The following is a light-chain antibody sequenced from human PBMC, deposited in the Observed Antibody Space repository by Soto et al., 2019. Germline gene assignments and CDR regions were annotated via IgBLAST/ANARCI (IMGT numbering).Light chain of an antibody. Sequence: DLKITQSPSSLSASVGDRVTITCRASQDISNYLAWFQQKPGKVPRRLIYAASSLQSGVPSRFSGSGSGTEFTLTISSSQHLAFATSNYLQHNTFARTFGRGTKVDIK. CDR1: QDISNY. CDR2: AAS. V-gene: IGKV1-17*03. J-gene: IGKJ1*01. CDR3: LQHNTFART.